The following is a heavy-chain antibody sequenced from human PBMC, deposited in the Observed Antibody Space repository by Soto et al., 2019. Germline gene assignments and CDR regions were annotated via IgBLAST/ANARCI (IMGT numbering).Heavy chain of an antibody. CDR2: INPSGGST. CDR3: ARDRMTIFGVVTYGFDY. J-gene: IGHJ4*02. Sequence: KQVLASVKVSCKASGYTFTSYYMHWVRQAPGQGLEWMGIINPSGGSTSYAQKFQGRVTMTRDTSTSTVYMELSSLRSEDTAVYYCARDRMTIFGVVTYGFDYWGQGTLVNVSS. CDR1: GYTFTSYY. D-gene: IGHD3-3*01. V-gene: IGHV1-46*01.